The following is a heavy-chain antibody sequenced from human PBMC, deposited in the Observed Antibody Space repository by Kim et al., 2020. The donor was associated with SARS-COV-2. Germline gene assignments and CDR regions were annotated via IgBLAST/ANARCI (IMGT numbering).Heavy chain of an antibody. CDR3: VREGRVSWFDS. J-gene: IGHJ5*01. Sequence: ASVKVSCRASGYSFTDNFIHWVRQAPGQDFEWMGWINPPTGNTAYAQKFQGRVTMTRDTSISAAYMELSSLTSDDTALYYCVREGRVSWFDSWGQGTLVTVSS. CDR2: INPPTGNT. CDR1: GYSFTDNF. V-gene: IGHV1-2*02.